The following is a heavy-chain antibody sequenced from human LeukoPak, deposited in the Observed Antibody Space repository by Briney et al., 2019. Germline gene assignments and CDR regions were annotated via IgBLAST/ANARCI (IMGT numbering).Heavy chain of an antibody. CDR2: MNPNSGNT. Sequence: GASVKVSCKASGYTFTSYDINWVRQATGQGLEWMGWMNPNSGNTGYAQKFQGRVTMTRNTSISTAYMELSSLRSEDTAVYYCARASTRSYYDILTGYYLGYWGQGTLVTVSS. CDR3: ARASTRSYYDILTGYYLGY. D-gene: IGHD3-9*01. J-gene: IGHJ4*02. CDR1: GYTFTSYD. V-gene: IGHV1-8*01.